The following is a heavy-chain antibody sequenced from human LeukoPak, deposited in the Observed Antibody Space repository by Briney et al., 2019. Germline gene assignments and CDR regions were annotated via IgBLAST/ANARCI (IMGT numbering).Heavy chain of an antibody. CDR3: VRQGSSCRYHHLHMDV. V-gene: IGHV3-11*04. Sequence: GGSLRLSCAASGFSFSDYYMSWIRQAPGKGPEGVTYISSSGTTIYYVDSVKGRFTISRATSKNAVDLQMQSLRADDTGVYYCVRQGSSCRYHHLHMDVGGKGTTVTVSS. D-gene: IGHD6-6*01. CDR2: ISSSGTTI. CDR1: GFSFSDYY. J-gene: IGHJ6*03.